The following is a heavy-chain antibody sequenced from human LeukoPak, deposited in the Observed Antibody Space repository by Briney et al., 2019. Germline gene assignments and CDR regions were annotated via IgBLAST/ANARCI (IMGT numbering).Heavy chain of an antibody. CDR2: INPNSGGT. V-gene: IGHV1-2*02. CDR3: ARDAPILPGIAVVEDWYFDL. Sequence: ASVKVSCKASGYTFTRYYMHWVRQAPGQGLEWMGWINPNSGGTNYAQKFQGRVTMTRDTSISTAYMELSRLRSDDTAVYYCARDAPILPGIAVVEDWYFDLWGRGTLVTVSS. J-gene: IGHJ2*01. CDR1: GYTFTRYY. D-gene: IGHD6-19*01.